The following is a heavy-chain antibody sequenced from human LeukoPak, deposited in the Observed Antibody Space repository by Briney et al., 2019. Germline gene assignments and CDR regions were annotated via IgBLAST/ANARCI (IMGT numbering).Heavy chain of an antibody. D-gene: IGHD3-10*01. CDR1: GGSISSYY. CDR3: AREPCRGDDAFDI. Sequence: PSETLSLTCTVSGGSISSYYWSWIRQPPGKGLEWIGYIYYSGSTNYNPSLKSRVTISVDTSKNQFSLKLSSVTAADTAVYYCAREPCRGDDAFDIWGQGTMVTVSS. CDR2: IYYSGST. J-gene: IGHJ3*02. V-gene: IGHV4-59*01.